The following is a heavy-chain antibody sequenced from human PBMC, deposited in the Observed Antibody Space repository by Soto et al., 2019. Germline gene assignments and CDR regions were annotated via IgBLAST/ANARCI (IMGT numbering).Heavy chain of an antibody. V-gene: IGHV3-23*01. J-gene: IGHJ4*02. CDR3: AKYPSPYFDY. CDR1: GCTFSSYA. CDR2: ISGSGGST. Sequence: GGSLRRSCAASGCTFSSYAMSWVRQAPGKGLEWISAISGSGGSTYYADSVKGRFTISRDNSKNTLYLQMNSLRAEDTAVYYCAKYPSPYFDYWGQGTLVTVSS.